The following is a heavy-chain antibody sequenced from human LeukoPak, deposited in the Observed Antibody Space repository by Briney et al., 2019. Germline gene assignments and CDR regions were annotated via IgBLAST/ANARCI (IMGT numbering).Heavy chain of an antibody. Sequence: GRALRLSSAAAGVSFSSFFMHWDRQAPGKGLDWLAVISFDSNNKYYADSVRGRFTISTDNSKNKLDLQINSLRSEDKAMYYCWREKLASSGNNWFHPWGQGTLVTVSS. CDR2: ISFDSNNK. V-gene: IGHV3-30*14. D-gene: IGHD6-13*01. CDR1: GVSFSSFF. CDR3: WREKLASSGNNWFHP. J-gene: IGHJ5*02.